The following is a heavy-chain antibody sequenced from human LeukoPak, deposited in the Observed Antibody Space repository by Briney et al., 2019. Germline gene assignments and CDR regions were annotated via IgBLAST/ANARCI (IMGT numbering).Heavy chain of an antibody. CDR1: GGTFSSYA. D-gene: IGHD4-11*01. CDR2: IIPIFGTA. Sequence: SVKVSCKASGGTFSSYAISWVRQAPGQGLEWMGGIIPIFGTAIYAQKFQGKVTITADESTSTAYMELSSLRSEDTAVYYCARDADYSNYFFVYWGQGTLVTVSS. J-gene: IGHJ4*02. V-gene: IGHV1-69*13. CDR3: ARDADYSNYFFVY.